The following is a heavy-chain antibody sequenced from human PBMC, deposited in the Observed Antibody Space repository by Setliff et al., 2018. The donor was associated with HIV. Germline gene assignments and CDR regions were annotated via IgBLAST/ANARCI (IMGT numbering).Heavy chain of an antibody. D-gene: IGHD1-26*01. V-gene: IGHV3-15*01. CDR3: TTDLGSGRFSWNNN. CDR1: GFTFSNAW. Sequence: PGGSLRLSCAAAGFTFSNAWMTWVRQAPGKGLEWVARIRNKKNGGTTYYAAPVEGRFTISRDDSKNTLSLQMNSLKTDDTAIYYCTTDLGSGRFSWNNNWGQGTLVTVSS. CDR2: IRNKKNGGTT. J-gene: IGHJ4*02.